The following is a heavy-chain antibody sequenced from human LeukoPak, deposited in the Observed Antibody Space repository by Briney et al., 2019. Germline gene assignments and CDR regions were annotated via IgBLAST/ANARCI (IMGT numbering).Heavy chain of an antibody. D-gene: IGHD4-23*01. V-gene: IGHV4-59*01. CDR2: IYYSGSP. CDR1: GGSMSSYY. J-gene: IGHJ4*02. CDR3: ARGRSGFGGNSDY. Sequence: SETLSLTCNVSGGSMSSYYWNWIRQPPGKGLEWIGYIYYSGSPTYNPSLQSRVTISVDTSKNQFSLKLSSVTAADTAVYYCARGRSGFGGNSDYWGQGTLVTASS.